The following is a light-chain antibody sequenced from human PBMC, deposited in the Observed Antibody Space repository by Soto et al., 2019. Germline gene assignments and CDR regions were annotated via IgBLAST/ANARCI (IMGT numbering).Light chain of an antibody. V-gene: IGKV1-12*01. CDR3: LQSDSFPHT. CDR1: QGISTW. CDR2: AAS. J-gene: IGKJ2*01. Sequence: DIQMTQSPSSVTASVGDRVTITCRASQGISTWLAWYQQKPGQAPKLLIYAASSLQSGVSSRFSGSGSGTDFTLTISSLQPEDFATYYCLQSDSFPHTFGPGTKLHIK.